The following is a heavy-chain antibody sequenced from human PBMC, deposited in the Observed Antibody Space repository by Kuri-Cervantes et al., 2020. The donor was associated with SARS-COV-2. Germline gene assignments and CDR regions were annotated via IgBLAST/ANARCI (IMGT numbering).Heavy chain of an antibody. D-gene: IGHD6-19*01. CDR3: AKTAVAGTVRYFDY. J-gene: IGHJ4*02. Sequence: GGSLRLSCAASGFTFSSYAMHWVRQAPGKGLEWVAVISYDGSNKYYADSVKGRFTISRDNSKNTLYLQMNSLRAEDTAVYYCAKTAVAGTVRYFDYWGQGTPVTVSS. CDR2: ISYDGSNK. CDR1: GFTFSSYA. V-gene: IGHV3-30-3*02.